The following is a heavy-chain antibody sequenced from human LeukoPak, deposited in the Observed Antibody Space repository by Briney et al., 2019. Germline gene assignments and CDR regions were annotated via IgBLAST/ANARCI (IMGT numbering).Heavy chain of an antibody. CDR3: ARVGVEVLKSNYYYMDV. CDR1: GYTFTSYA. V-gene: IGHV1-69*05. D-gene: IGHD2-15*01. J-gene: IGHJ6*03. CDR2: IIPIFGTA. Sequence: GASVKVSCKASGYTFTSYAISWVRQAPGQGLEWMGGIIPIFGTANYAQKFQGRVTITTDESTSTAYMELSSLRSEDTAVYYCARVGVEVLKSNYYYMDVWGKGTTVTVSS.